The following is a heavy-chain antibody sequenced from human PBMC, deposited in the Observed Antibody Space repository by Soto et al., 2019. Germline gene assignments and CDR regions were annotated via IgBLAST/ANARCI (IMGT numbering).Heavy chain of an antibody. CDR3: AKEGRPGTTGYYFDY. J-gene: IGHJ4*02. CDR2: ISGSGGST. CDR1: GFTFSSYG. Sequence: PGGSLRLSCAASGFTFSSYGMHWVRQAPGKGLEWVSAISGSGGSTYYADSVKGRFTISRDNSKNTLYLQMNSLRAEDTAVYYCAKEGRPGTTGYYFDYWGQGTLVTVSS. V-gene: IGHV3-23*01. D-gene: IGHD1-7*01.